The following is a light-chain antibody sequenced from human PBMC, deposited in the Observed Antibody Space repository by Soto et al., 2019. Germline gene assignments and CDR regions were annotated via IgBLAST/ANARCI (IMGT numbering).Light chain of an antibody. J-gene: IGLJ1*01. Sequence: QSVLTQPRSVSGSPGQSVTISYTGTSSDVGGYNYVSWYQQHPGKAPKLMIYDVSKRPSGVPDRFSGSKSGNTASLTISGLQAEDEADYYCCSYAGSSYVFGTGTKVTVL. CDR2: DVS. CDR3: CSYAGSSYV. V-gene: IGLV2-11*01. CDR1: SSDVGGYNY.